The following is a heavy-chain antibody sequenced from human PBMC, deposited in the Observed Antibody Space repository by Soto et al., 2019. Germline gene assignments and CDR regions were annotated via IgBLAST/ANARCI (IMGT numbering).Heavy chain of an antibody. J-gene: IGHJ3*02. Sequence: PGESLKISCKGSGYSLNRYWIGWVRQMPGKGLEWMVIIYPGDSDTRYSPSFQVQVTISADKSISTAYLQPSSLKASDTAMYYCARRSAKVVPHDAFGIWGQGTMVTVSS. V-gene: IGHV5-51*01. CDR1: GYSLNRYW. CDR2: IYPGDSDT. CDR3: ARRSAKVVPHDAFGI. D-gene: IGHD2-15*01.